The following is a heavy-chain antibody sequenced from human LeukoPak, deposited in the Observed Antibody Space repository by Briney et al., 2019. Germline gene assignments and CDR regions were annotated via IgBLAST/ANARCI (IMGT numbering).Heavy chain of an antibody. D-gene: IGHD1-26*01. CDR1: GGSISSYY. J-gene: IGHJ4*02. Sequence: SETLSLTCTVSGGSISSYYWSWIRQPPGKGLEWIGYIYYSGSTNYNPSLKSRVTISVDTSKNQFSLKLSSVTAADTAVYYCARQNSGSYSFDCWGQGTLVTVSS. V-gene: IGHV4-59*08. CDR3: ARQNSGSYSFDC. CDR2: IYYSGST.